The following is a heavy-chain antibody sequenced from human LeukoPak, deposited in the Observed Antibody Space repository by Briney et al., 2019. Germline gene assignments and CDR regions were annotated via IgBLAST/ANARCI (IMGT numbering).Heavy chain of an antibody. V-gene: IGHV3-48*01. J-gene: IGHJ4*02. CDR3: ARIYGDYVDY. D-gene: IGHD4-17*01. CDR1: RFTFSTYG. Sequence: GGSLRLSCAASRFTFSTYGMNWVRQAPGKGLEWVSHISSSSSTIYYADSVKGRFTISRDNAKNSLYLQMNSLRAEDTAVYYCARIYGDYVDYWGQGTLVTVSS. CDR2: ISSSSSTI.